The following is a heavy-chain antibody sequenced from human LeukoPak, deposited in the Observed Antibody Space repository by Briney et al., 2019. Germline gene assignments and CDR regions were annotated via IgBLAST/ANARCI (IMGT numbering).Heavy chain of an antibody. CDR2: INTDGGST. CDR3: ARDLALYRIDDYYDSSGYSGEYFQH. Sequence: GGSLILSCAASGFTLSNYWMHWVRQGPGRGLVWVSRINTDGGSTSYADSVKGRFTISRDNAKNTVLLQMNSLRVEDTAVYYCARDLALYRIDDYYDSSGYSGEYFQHWGQGTLVTVSS. J-gene: IGHJ1*01. D-gene: IGHD3-22*01. CDR1: GFTLSNYW. V-gene: IGHV3-74*01.